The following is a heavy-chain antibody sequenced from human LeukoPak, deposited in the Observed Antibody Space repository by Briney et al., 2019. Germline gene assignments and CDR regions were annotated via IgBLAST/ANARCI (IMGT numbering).Heavy chain of an antibody. CDR1: GGSISSRNYY. V-gene: IGHV4-39*01. CDR2: VYYTGTT. Sequence: SETLSLTCTVSGGSISSRNYYWGWIRQPPGKGLEWIGGVYYTGTTYSNPSLKSRVTISVDTSKNQFSLRLSSVTAADTAVYYCARVKNTDAFDFWGQGTMVTVSS. CDR3: ARVKNTDAFDF. D-gene: IGHD2/OR15-2a*01. J-gene: IGHJ3*01.